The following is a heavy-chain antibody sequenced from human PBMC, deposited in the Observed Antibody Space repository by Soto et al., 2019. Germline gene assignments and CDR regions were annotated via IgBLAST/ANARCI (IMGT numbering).Heavy chain of an antibody. D-gene: IGHD6-19*01. CDR3: ARGYSSGWYGRYFDY. CDR2: IYHSGST. J-gene: IGHJ4*02. V-gene: IGHV4-4*02. Sequence: PSETLSLTCAVSGGSISSSNWWSWVRQPPGKGLEWIGEIYHSGSTNYNPSLKSRVTISVDKSKNQFSLKLSSVTAADTAVYYCARGYSSGWYGRYFDYWGQGTLVTVSS. CDR1: GGSISSSNW.